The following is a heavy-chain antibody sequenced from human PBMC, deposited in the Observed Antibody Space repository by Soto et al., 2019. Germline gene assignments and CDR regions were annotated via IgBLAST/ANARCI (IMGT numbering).Heavy chain of an antibody. CDR1: GYTFTSYV. CDR3: ARESLRGMDV. J-gene: IGHJ6*02. CDR2: MNPNSGNT. V-gene: IGHV1-8*01. Sequence: QVQLVQSGAEVKKPGASVKVSCKASGYTFTSYVINWVRQATGQGLEWMGWMNPNSGNTAYAQKFQGRVTMTRNTSIITAYMELSSLRSEATAVYDGARESLRGMDVWGQGTTVTVSS.